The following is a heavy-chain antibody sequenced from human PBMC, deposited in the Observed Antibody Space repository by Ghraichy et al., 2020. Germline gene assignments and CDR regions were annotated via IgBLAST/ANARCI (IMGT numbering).Heavy chain of an antibody. D-gene: IGHD6-19*01. J-gene: IGHJ4*02. CDR2: ISNDGTTT. CDR1: GFTFPIYW. CDR3: TRDSGWSLFDY. Sequence: GGSLRLSCAASGFTFPIYWMHWVRQGPGKGLVWVARISNDGTTTNYADSVKGRFTISRDNAKNTLYLQMNSLRAEDTAVYYCTRDSGWSLFDYWGQGTLATVSS. V-gene: IGHV3-74*01.